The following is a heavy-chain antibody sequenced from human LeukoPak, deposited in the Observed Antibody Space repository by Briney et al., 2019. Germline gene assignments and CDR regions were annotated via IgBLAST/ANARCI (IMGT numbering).Heavy chain of an antibody. CDR1: GGSFSGYY. V-gene: IGHV4-34*01. Sequence: SETLSLTCAVYGGSFSGYYWSWIRQPPGKGLEWIGEINHSGSTNYNPSLKSRVTISVGTSKNQFSLKLSSVTAADTAVYYCARVRGTMVRGVITLHAFDIWGQGTMVTVSS. J-gene: IGHJ3*02. D-gene: IGHD3-10*01. CDR3: ARVRGTMVRGVITLHAFDI. CDR2: INHSGST.